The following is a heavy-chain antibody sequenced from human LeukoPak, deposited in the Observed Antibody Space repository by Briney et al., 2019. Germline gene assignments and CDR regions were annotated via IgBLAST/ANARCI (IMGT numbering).Heavy chain of an antibody. CDR1: GGSISGYY. Sequence: SETLSLTCTASGGSISGYYWSWIRQPPGQGLEWIAYIHSNGYTNYNPSLKSRVTISVDTSKNQFSLKVTSVTAADTAMYYGTKREGPMSGSYDYFDPWGQGTLVTVS. CDR3: TKREGPMSGSYDYFDP. J-gene: IGHJ5*02. D-gene: IGHD1-26*01. V-gene: IGHV4-4*09. CDR2: IHSNGYT.